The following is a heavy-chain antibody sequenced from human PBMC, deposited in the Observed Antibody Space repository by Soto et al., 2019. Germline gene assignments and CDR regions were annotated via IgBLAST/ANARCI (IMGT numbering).Heavy chain of an antibody. CDR1: GFSLSTSGVG. CDR2: IYWDDDK. D-gene: IGHD6-13*01. V-gene: IGHV2-5*02. J-gene: IGHJ4*02. CDR3: AHRSISSSWNAAFDY. Sequence: QITLKESGPTLVKPTQTLTLTCTFSGFSLSTSGVGVGWIRQPPGKALEWLVFIYWDDDKRYSPSLKSRLTVMKDTSKNQVILTMTNMDPVDTATYYCAHRSISSSWNAAFDYWGQGTLVTVSS.